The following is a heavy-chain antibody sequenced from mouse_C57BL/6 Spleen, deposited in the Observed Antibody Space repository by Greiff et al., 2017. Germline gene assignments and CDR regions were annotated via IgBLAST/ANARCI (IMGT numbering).Heavy chain of an antibody. V-gene: IGHV14-4*01. Sequence: EVHLVESGAELVRPGASVKLSCTASGFNIKDDYMHWVKQRPEQGLEWIGWIDPENGDTEYASKFQGKATITADTSSNTAYLQLSSLTSEDTAVYYCTTAPLYGSRGGDYWGQGTTLTVSS. CDR3: TTAPLYGSRGGDY. J-gene: IGHJ2*01. CDR2: IDPENGDT. CDR1: GFNIKDDY. D-gene: IGHD1-1*01.